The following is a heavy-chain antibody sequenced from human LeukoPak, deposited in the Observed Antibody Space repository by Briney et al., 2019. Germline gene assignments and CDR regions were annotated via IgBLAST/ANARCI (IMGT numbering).Heavy chain of an antibody. D-gene: IGHD5-12*01. Sequence: SETLSLTCTVSGGSISSSSYYWGWIRQPTGKGLEWIGSIYYSGSTYYNPSLKSRVTISVDTSKNQFSLKLSSVTAADTAVYYCVMAERGFYFDYWGQGTLVTVSS. CDR2: IYYSGST. V-gene: IGHV4-39*01. CDR3: VMAERGFYFDY. J-gene: IGHJ4*02. CDR1: GGSISSSSYY.